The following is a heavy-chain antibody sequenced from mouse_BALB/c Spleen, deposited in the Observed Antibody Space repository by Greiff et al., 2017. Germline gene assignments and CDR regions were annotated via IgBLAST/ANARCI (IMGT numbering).Heavy chain of an antibody. Sequence: EVQVVESGPELVKPGASVKISCKASGYTFTDYNMHWVKQSHGKSLEWIGYIYPYNGGTGYNQKFKSKATLTVDNSSSTAYMELRSLTSEDSAVYYCAMGLRRGYAMDYWGQGTSVTVSS. J-gene: IGHJ4*01. D-gene: IGHD2-4*01. CDR2: IYPYNGGT. V-gene: IGHV1S29*02. CDR3: AMGLRRGYAMDY. CDR1: GYTFTDYN.